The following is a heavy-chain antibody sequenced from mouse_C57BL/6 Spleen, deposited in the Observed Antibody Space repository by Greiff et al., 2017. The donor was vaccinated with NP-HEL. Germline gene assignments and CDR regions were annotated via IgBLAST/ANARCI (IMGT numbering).Heavy chain of an antibody. CDR3: ARGTALYAMDY. CDR1: GFTFSSYG. Sequence: EVQVVESGGDLVKPGGSLKLSCAASGFTFSSYGMSWVRQTPDKRLEWVATISSGGSYTYYPDSVKGRFTISRDNAKNTLYLQMSSLKSEDTAMYYCARGTALYAMDYWGQGTSVTVSS. CDR2: ISSGGSYT. D-gene: IGHD3-3*01. V-gene: IGHV5-6*01. J-gene: IGHJ4*01.